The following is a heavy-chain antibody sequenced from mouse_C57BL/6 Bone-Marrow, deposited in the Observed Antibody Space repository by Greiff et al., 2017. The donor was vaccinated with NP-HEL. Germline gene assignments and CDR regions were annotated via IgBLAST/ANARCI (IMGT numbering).Heavy chain of an antibody. V-gene: IGHV3-6*01. CDR2: ISYDGSN. CDR3: ARDGRDGYLWYFDV. D-gene: IGHD2-3*01. J-gene: IGHJ1*03. CDR1: GYSITSGYY. Sequence: EVQLQQSGPGLVKPSQSLSLTCSVTGYSITSGYYWNWIRQFPGNKLEWMGYISYDGSNNYNPSLKNRISITRDTSKNQFFLKLNSVTTEDTATYYCARDGRDGYLWYFDVWGTGTTVTVSS.